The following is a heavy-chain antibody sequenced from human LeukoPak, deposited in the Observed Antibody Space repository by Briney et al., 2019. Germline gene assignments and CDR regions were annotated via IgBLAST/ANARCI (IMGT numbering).Heavy chain of an antibody. D-gene: IGHD6-13*01. CDR1: GGSISSYY. J-gene: IGHJ5*02. V-gene: IGHV4-59*08. CDR3: ARHGGAAADRWFDP. Sequence: PSETLSLTCTVSGGSISSYYWSWIRQPPGKGLEWIGYIYYSGSTNYNPSLKSRVTISVDTSKNQFSLKLSSVTAADTAVYYCARHGGAAADRWFDPWGQGTLVTVSS. CDR2: IYYSGST.